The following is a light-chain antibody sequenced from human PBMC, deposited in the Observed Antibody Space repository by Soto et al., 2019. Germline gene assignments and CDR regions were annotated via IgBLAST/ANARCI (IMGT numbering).Light chain of an antibody. CDR2: WAS. CDR3: QQYYSTPDST. CDR1: QSVLYSSNNKNY. Sequence: DIVMTQSPDSLAVSLGERATINCKSSQSVLYSSNNKNYLAWYQQKPGQPPKLLIYWASTRESGVPDRFSGSGSGTDFTLTISSLQAEDVAVYYCQQYYSTPDSTFGPGTKVDIK. J-gene: IGKJ3*01. V-gene: IGKV4-1*01.